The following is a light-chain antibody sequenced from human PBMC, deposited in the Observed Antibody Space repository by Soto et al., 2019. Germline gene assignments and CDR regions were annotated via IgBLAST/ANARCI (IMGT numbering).Light chain of an antibody. CDR1: QSISTN. V-gene: IGKV1-39*01. J-gene: IGKJ5*01. CDR3: EQSYSTPT. CDR2: AAS. Sequence: EIQMTQSPLSLAASVGDIVTITCRASQSISTNLNWYHQKPRKAPNLLIYAASSLQIGVPSRFSSSGSGTDFALTSSSLQPEDFATYYCEQSYSTPTFGQGTRLEIK.